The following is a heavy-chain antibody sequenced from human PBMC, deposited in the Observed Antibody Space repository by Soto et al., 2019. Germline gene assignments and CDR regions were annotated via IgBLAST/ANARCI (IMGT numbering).Heavy chain of an antibody. Sequence: SETLSLTCTVSSGSISSYYWSWIRQPPGKGLEWIGCMYYSGSPSYNPSLKSRVTISVDTSKNQFSLKLSSVTAADTAVYYCARTITIFGVVITYYFDYWGQGTLVTVSS. V-gene: IGHV4-59*01. J-gene: IGHJ4*02. CDR3: ARTITIFGVVITYYFDY. CDR2: MYYSGSP. CDR1: SGSISSYY. D-gene: IGHD3-3*01.